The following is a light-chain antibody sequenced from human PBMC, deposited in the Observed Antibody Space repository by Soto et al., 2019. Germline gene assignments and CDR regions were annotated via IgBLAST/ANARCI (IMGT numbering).Light chain of an antibody. CDR2: GAS. CDR3: QQYSSSPWT. Sequence: EIVLTQSPGTLSLSPGERATLSCRASQSLTNNYLAWYQQRPGQAPRLLLYGASSRATGVPDRFSGSESETDFTLTISRPEPDDFAVYYCQQYSSSPWTFGQGTKVEI. J-gene: IGKJ1*01. V-gene: IGKV3-20*01. CDR1: QSLTNNY.